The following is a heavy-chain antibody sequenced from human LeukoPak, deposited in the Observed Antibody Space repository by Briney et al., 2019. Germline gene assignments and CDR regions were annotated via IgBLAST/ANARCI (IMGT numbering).Heavy chain of an antibody. Sequence: RLGASLQICCDGSGSIFTHNWIGWVRPLPGKGLEWMGIIDGGDSDTRHSPCVEGQVTTSVDKSIRTAYLQWSSLKSSDTAMYYFARQTRDGSVSRGYSFDFWGQGTLVTVSS. CDR1: GSIFTHNW. V-gene: IGHV5-51*01. J-gene: IGHJ4*02. D-gene: IGHD3-10*01. CDR2: IDGGDSDT. CDR3: ARQTRDGSVSRGYSFDF.